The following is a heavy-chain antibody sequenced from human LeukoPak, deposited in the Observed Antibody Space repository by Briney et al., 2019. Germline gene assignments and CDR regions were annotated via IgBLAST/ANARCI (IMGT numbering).Heavy chain of an antibody. CDR3: ARDWNYCSSTSCYFWFDP. Sequence: SETLSLTCAVYGGSFSSYYWSWIRQPAGKGLEWIGRIYTSGSTNYNPSLKSRVTMSVDTSKNQFSLKLSSVTAADTAVYYCARDWNYCSSTSCYFWFDPWGQGTLVTVSS. J-gene: IGHJ5*02. V-gene: IGHV4-4*07. D-gene: IGHD2-2*01. CDR1: GGSFSSYY. CDR2: IYTSGST.